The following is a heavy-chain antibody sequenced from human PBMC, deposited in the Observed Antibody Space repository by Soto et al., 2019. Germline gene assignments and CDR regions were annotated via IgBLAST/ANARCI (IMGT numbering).Heavy chain of an antibody. D-gene: IGHD3-22*01. CDR2: ISYDGSNK. CDR1: VFTFSSYA. V-gene: IGHV3-30-3*01. CDR3: ARDLAITMIVVVRGFDY. J-gene: IGHJ4*02. Sequence: GRPLRCYCPASVFTFSSYAMHWVRQAPGKGLEWVAVISYDGSNKYYADSVKGRFTISRDNSKNTLYLQMNSLRAEDTAVYYCARDLAITMIVVVRGFDYWGQGTLVTVSS.